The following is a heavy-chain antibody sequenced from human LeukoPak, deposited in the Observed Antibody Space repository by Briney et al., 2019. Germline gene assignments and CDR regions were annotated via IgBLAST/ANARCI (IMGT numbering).Heavy chain of an antibody. J-gene: IGHJ4*02. CDR2: ISASGGST. V-gene: IGHV3-23*01. CDR3: ARGNDYIWGSYLAY. D-gene: IGHD3-16*01. CDR1: GFTFNTYA. Sequence: GGSLRLSCAASGFTFNTYAMTWVRQAPGKGLEWVSSISASGGSTYYADSVKGRFTISRDNSKNTLYLQMNSLRAEDTAVYYCARGNDYIWGSYLAYWGQGTLVTVSS.